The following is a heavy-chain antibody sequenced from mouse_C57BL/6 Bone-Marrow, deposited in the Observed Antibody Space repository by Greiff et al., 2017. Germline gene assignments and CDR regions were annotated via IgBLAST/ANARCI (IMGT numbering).Heavy chain of an antibody. CDR1: GYTFTSYW. V-gene: IGHV1-74*01. CDR2: IHPSDSDT. CDR3: AIGGYDVFDY. J-gene: IGHJ2*01. D-gene: IGHD2-2*01. Sequence: QVHVKQPGAELVKPGASVKVSCKASGYTFTSYWMHWVKQRPGQGLEWIGRIHPSDSDTNYNQKFKGKATLTVDKSSSTAYMQLSSLTSEDSAVYYCAIGGYDVFDYWGQGTTRTVSS.